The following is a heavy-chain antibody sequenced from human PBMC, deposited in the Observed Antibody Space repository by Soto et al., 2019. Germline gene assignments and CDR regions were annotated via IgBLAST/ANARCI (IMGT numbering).Heavy chain of an antibody. CDR3: AKKIRYGGNSFGDFDY. J-gene: IGHJ4*02. CDR1: GFTFSSYA. Sequence: EVQLLESGGGLVQPGGSLRLSCAASGFTFSSYAMNWVRQAPGKGLEWVSAISGSGGSTYYADSVKGRFTISRDNSKNTLYLQMNSLRAEDTAVYYCAKKIRYGGNSFGDFDYWGQGTLVTVSS. V-gene: IGHV3-23*01. D-gene: IGHD3-3*01. CDR2: ISGSGGST.